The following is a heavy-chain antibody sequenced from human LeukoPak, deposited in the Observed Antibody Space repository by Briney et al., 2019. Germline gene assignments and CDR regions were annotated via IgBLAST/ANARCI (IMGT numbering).Heavy chain of an antibody. Sequence: AASVKVSCKASGGTFSSYAISWVRQAPGQGLEWMGGITPMFGTANYAQKFQGRVTMTRDTSTSTVYMELSSLRSEDTAVYYCAREGRDGYNYGYWGQGTLVTVSS. CDR3: AREGRDGYNYGY. D-gene: IGHD5-24*01. CDR2: ITPMFGTA. CDR1: GGTFSSYA. J-gene: IGHJ4*02. V-gene: IGHV1-69*05.